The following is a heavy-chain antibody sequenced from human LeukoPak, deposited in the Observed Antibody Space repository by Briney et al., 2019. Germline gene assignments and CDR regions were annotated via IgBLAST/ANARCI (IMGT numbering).Heavy chain of an antibody. CDR3: AREAVWIKGAFDI. J-gene: IGHJ3*02. V-gene: IGHV3-30*02. CDR2: IRYDGTNK. D-gene: IGHD5-12*01. CDR1: GFTFSSYG. Sequence: GGSLRLSCAASGFTFSSYGMHWVRQAPGKGLEWVAFIRYDGTNKYYADSVKGRFTISRDNAKNTLYLQMNSLRAEDTAVYYCAREAVWIKGAFDIWGQGTMVTVSS.